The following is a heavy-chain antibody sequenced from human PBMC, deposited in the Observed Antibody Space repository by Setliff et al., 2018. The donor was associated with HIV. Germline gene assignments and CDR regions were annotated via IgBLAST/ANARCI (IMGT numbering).Heavy chain of an antibody. CDR3: ARSGYISGTHYNFRRNWFDP. Sequence: ATLSLPCAIYGGSFSGYYWSWIRQAPGKGLEWVAEVNQDGTTNYNPSLRSRVAMSADKSKNQFSLRLSSATAADTAIYYCARSGYISGTHYNFRRNWFDPWSQGSLVTVSS. J-gene: IGHJ5*02. CDR1: GGSFSGYY. D-gene: IGHD3-10*01. V-gene: IGHV4-34*01. CDR2: VNQDGTT.